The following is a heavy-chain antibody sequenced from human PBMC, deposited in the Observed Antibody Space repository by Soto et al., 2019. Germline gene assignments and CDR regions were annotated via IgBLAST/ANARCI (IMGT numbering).Heavy chain of an antibody. J-gene: IGHJ6*03. D-gene: IGHD3-10*01. CDR2: IKQDGSEK. Sequence: GGSLRLSCAASGFTFSSYWMSWVRQAPGKGLEWVANIKQDGSEKYYVDSVKGRFTISRDNAKNSLYLQMNSLRAEDTAVYYCARNPMVRGVIENYYYYYMDIWGKGTTVTVSS. CDR1: GFTFSSYW. CDR3: ARNPMVRGVIENYYYYYMDI. V-gene: IGHV3-7*01.